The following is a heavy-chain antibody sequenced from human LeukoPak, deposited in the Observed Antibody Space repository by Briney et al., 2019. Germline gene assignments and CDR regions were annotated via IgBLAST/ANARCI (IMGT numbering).Heavy chain of an antibody. CDR3: AITLAAPSGYFDY. CDR2: IIPIFGTA. V-gene: IGHV1-69*13. CDR1: GGTFSSYA. D-gene: IGHD6-13*01. Sequence: SVKVSCKASGGTFSSYAISWVRQAPGQGLEWMGGIIPIFGTANYAQKFQGRVTITADESTSTAYMELSSLRSEDTAMYYCAITLAAPSGYFDYWGQEPWSPSPQ. J-gene: IGHJ4*01.